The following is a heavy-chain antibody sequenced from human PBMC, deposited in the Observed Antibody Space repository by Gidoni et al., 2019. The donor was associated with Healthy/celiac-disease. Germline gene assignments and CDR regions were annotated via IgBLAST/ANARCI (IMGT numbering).Heavy chain of an antibody. Sequence: EVQLVESGGGLVQPGRSLRLSCAASGFTFDDYAMHWVRQAPGKGLECVSGISWNSGSRGYADSVKGRFTISRDNAKNSLYLQMNSLRAEDTALYYCAKEGASRYDFWSGYYHNWFDPWGQGTLVTVSS. CDR2: ISWNSGSR. CDR3: AKEGASRYDFWSGYYHNWFDP. V-gene: IGHV3-9*01. CDR1: GFTFDDYA. J-gene: IGHJ5*02. D-gene: IGHD3-3*01.